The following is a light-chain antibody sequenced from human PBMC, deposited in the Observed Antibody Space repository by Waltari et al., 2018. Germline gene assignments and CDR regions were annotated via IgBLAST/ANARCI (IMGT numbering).Light chain of an antibody. CDR2: DVN. Sequence: QSALTQPRSVSGPPGQSVTIPCTGTSSDVGSYNYVSCYQQQPGKAPKVIIYDVNERLSGVPDRFSGSKSGNTASLTSSGLQAEDEADYYCCSYAGNYLRVFGGGTKLTVL. V-gene: IGLV2-11*01. J-gene: IGLJ2*01. CDR1: SSDVGSYNY. CDR3: CSYAGNYLRV.